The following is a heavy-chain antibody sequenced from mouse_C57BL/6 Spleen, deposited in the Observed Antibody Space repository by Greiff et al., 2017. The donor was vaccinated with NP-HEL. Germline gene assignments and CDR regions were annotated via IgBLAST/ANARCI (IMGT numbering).Heavy chain of an antibody. CDR1: GYAFSSSW. J-gene: IGHJ3*01. CDR2: MYPGDGDT. V-gene: IGHV1-82*01. D-gene: IGHD1-1*01. CDR3: AKVTSTYYYGTPFAY. Sequence: VNVVESGPALVKPGASVKISCKASGYAFSSSWMNWVTQRPGKGLEWIGRMYPGDGDTNYNGKFTGKATLTADKSSSTAYMQLRSLISEESAVYFCAKVTSTYYYGTPFAYWGQGTLVTVSA.